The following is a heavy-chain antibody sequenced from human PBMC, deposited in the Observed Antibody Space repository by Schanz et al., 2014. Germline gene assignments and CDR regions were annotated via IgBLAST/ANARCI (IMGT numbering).Heavy chain of an antibody. CDR3: ARGLRPFAELSAY. Sequence: VQLVESGGGLVQPGGSLRLSCAASGFTFSDHYMDWVRQHPGKGLEWIGYISYSGVTYYNPSLKSRVTISMHTSKNQFSLKLSSVTAADTAVYYCARGLRPFAELSAYWGQGTLVTVSS. V-gene: IGHV4-31*02. D-gene: IGHD3-10*01. CDR2: ISYSGVT. J-gene: IGHJ4*02. CDR1: GFTFSDHY.